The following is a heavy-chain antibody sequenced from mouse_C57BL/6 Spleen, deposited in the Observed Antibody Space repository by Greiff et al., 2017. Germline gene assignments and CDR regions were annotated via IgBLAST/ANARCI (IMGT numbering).Heavy chain of an antibody. V-gene: IGHV3-6*01. D-gene: IGHD2-3*01. CDR3: AMNYDGYYVGY. J-gene: IGHJ2*01. CDR2: ISYDGSN. Sequence: EVQLVESGPGLVKPSQSLSLTCSVTGYSITSGYYWNWIRQFPGNKLEWMGYISYDGSNNYNPSLKNRISITRDTSKNQFFLKLNSVTTEDTATYYCAMNYDGYYVGYWGQGTTLTVSS. CDR1: GYSITSGYY.